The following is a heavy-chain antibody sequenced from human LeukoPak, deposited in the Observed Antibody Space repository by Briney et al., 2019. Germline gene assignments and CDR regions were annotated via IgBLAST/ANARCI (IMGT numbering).Heavy chain of an antibody. D-gene: IGHD3-22*01. CDR1: GFTFSSYG. J-gene: IGHJ4*02. CDR2: ISGSGGST. Sequence: GGSLRLSCAASGFTFSSYGMSWVRQAPGKGLEWVSAISGSGGSTYYADSVKGRFTISRDNSKNTLYLQMNSLRAEDTAVYYCAKETNYYDSSGLDTYFDYWGQGTLVTVSS. CDR3: AKETNYYDSSGLDTYFDY. V-gene: IGHV3-23*01.